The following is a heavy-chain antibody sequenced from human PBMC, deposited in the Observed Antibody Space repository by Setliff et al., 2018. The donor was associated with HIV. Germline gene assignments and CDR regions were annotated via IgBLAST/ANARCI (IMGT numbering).Heavy chain of an antibody. CDR1: GFTFSNYG. J-gene: IGHJ3*02. CDR2: IWYDGSNK. Sequence: LRLSCAASGFTFSNYGMHWVRQAPGKGLEWVAVIWYDGSNKYYTDSVKGRFTISRDNAKNSLYLQMNSLRAEDTAVYYCARDHYAFDIWGQGTMVTVSS. V-gene: IGHV3-33*01. CDR3: ARDHYAFDI.